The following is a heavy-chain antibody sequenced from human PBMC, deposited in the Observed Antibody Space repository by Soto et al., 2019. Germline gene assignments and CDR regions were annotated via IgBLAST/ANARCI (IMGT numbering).Heavy chain of an antibody. Sequence: GGSLRLSCAASGFTFSSYWMSWVRQAPGKGLEWVANIKQDGSEKYYVDSVKGRFTISRDNAKNSLYLQMNSLRAEDTAVYYCARLVWLRSVHFDYWGQGTLVTVSS. CDR1: GFTFSSYW. V-gene: IGHV3-7*01. J-gene: IGHJ4*02. D-gene: IGHD5-12*01. CDR3: ARLVWLRSVHFDY. CDR2: IKQDGSEK.